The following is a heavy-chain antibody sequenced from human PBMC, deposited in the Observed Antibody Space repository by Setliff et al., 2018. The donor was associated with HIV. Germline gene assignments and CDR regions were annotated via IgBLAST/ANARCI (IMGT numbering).Heavy chain of an antibody. Sequence: SVKVSCKASGGSFSSYAISWVRQAPGQGLEWMGGIIPIFGTAKYAQKFQGRVTITTDESTSIAYMELSSLGSEDTAVYYCARDPGYKSSWYGAFDIWGQGTMVTVS. CDR3: ARDPGYKSSWYGAFDI. CDR2: IIPIFGTA. D-gene: IGHD6-13*01. J-gene: IGHJ3*02. V-gene: IGHV1-69*05. CDR1: GGSFSSYA.